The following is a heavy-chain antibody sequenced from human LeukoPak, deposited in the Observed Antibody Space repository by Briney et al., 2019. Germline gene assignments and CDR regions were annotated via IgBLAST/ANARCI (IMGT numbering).Heavy chain of an antibody. CDR1: GFTFSNYW. CDR2: IQQHGSET. J-gene: IGHJ3*02. D-gene: IGHD3-10*01. CDR3: VKDWGVLPDYTADGFDI. Sequence: GGSLRLSCEGSGFTFSNYWMSWVRQAPGKGLEWVANIQQHGSETYYGDSVKGRFTISRDNSQNTLHLQMNSLRLEDTAVYYCVKDWGVLPDYTADGFDIWGPGTMVTVSS. V-gene: IGHV3-7*01.